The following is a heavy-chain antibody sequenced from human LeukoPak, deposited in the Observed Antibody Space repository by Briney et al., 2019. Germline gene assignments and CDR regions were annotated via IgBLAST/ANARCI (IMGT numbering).Heavy chain of an antibody. V-gene: IGHV3-23*01. J-gene: IGHJ4*02. CDR2: ISGSGGST. CDR1: GLTFSSYA. CDR3: AKSIAVADHRYFDY. D-gene: IGHD6-19*01. Sequence: GSLRLSCAASGLTFSSYAMSWVRQAPGKGLEWVSAISGSGGSTYYADSVKGRFTISRDNSKNTLYLQMNSLRAEDTAVYYCAKSIAVADHRYFDYWGQGTLVTVSS.